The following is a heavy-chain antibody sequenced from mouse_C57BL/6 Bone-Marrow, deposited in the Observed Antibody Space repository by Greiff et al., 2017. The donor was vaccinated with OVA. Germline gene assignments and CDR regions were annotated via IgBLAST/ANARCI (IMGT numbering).Heavy chain of an antibody. D-gene: IGHD1-2*01. V-gene: IGHV1-82*01. Sequence: VQLQQSGPELVKPGASVKISCKASGYAFSSSWMNWVKQRPGKGLEWIGRIYPGDGDTNYNGKFKGKATLTADKSSSTTDMQLSSITSEDSAVYFCARSRLITTDFAYWGQGTLVTVSA. CDR1: GYAFSSSW. CDR3: ARSRLITTDFAY. CDR2: IYPGDGDT. J-gene: IGHJ3*01.